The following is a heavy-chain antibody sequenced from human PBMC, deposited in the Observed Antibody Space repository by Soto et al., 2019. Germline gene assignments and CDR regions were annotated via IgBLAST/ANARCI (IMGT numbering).Heavy chain of an antibody. CDR3: VRGIPSQYSSTWLYWHFDL. CDR2: IWNDGSQK. Sequence: VQLVESGGGVVQPGRSLRLSCEASGFVYSNYAMHWVRQAPGKGPEWVALIWNDGSQKYYVDSVKGRFTISRDNSKNTLNLQMNSLRADDTAMYFSVRGIPSQYSSTWLYWHFDLWGPGTLVTVSS. CDR1: GFVYSNYA. J-gene: IGHJ2*01. V-gene: IGHV3-33*01. D-gene: IGHD6-13*01.